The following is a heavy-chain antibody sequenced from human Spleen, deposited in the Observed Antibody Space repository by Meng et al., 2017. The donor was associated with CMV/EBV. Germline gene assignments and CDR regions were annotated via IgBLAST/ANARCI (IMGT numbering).Heavy chain of an antibody. Sequence: TFPGYYMHWVRRAPGQGLEWMGWINPDSGGTNYAQKFQGRVTMTRDTSISTAYMELSRLRSDDTALYYCAREQDHYSDTSDYYNWFDPWGQGTLVTVSS. CDR1: TFPGYY. J-gene: IGHJ5*02. V-gene: IGHV1-2*02. D-gene: IGHD3-22*01. CDR2: INPDSGGT. CDR3: AREQDHYSDTSDYYNWFDP.